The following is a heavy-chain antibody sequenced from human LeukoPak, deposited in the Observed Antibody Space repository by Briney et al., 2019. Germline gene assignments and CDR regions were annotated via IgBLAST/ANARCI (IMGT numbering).Heavy chain of an antibody. CDR3: ARENYDSSGYDYFDY. D-gene: IGHD3-22*01. Sequence: SETLSLTCAVYGGSFSGYYWSWIRQPPGKGLEWIGEINHSGSTNYNPSLKSRVTISVDTSKNQFSLKLSSVTAADTAVYYCARENYDSSGYDYFDYWGQGTPVTVSS. CDR2: INHSGST. J-gene: IGHJ4*02. CDR1: GGSFSGYY. V-gene: IGHV4-34*01.